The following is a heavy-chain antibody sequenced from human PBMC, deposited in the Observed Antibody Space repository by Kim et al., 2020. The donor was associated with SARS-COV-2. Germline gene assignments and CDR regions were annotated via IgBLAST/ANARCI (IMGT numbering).Heavy chain of an antibody. CDR3: ANTYGSASGVVGF. D-gene: IGHD3-10*01. V-gene: IGHV1-3*01. J-gene: IGHJ4*02. CDR1: GYTFTTYK. Sequence: ASVKVSCKASGYTFTTYKIHWVRQAPGQRLEWMGLINAGNGDTYYSQTFQGRVTITRDTSASTAYMEMSSLTSEDTAVYYCANTYGSASGVVGFWGQGTLVTVSS. CDR2: INAGNGDT.